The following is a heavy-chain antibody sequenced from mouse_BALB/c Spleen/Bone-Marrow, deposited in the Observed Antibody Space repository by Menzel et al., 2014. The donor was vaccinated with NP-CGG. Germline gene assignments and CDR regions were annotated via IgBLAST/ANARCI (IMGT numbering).Heavy chain of an antibody. CDR1: GYAFTYYL. V-gene: IGHV1-54*03. CDR3: AQAYYAHPKYYVMDY. D-gene: IGHD1-1*01. Sequence: QVQLKQSGAELVRPGTSVKVSCKASGYAFTYYLIEWVKQRPGQGLEWIGVINPGSGGTNFNEKFKGKATLTVDKSSSAASMYITGVTYDVSVGYFCAQAYYAHPKYYVMDYWGQGTPDTASS. CDR2: INPGSGGT. J-gene: IGHJ4*01.